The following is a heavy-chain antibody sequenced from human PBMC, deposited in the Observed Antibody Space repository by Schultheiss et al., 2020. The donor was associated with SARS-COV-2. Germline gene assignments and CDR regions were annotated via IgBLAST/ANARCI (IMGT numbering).Heavy chain of an antibody. J-gene: IGHJ4*02. CDR2: TRNKANSYTT. CDR3: ARLGGY. V-gene: IGHV3-72*01. Sequence: GGSLRLSCAASGFTFSDHYMDWVRQAPGKGLEWVGRTRNKANSYTTEYAASVKGRFTISRDDSKNSLYLQMNSLKTEDTAVYYWARLGGYWGQWTLVTVSA. D-gene: IGHD3-16*01. CDR1: GFTFSDHY.